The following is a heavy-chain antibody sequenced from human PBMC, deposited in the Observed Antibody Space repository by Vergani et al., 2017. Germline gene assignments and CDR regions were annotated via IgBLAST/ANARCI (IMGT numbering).Heavy chain of an antibody. Sequence: EVQLVESGGGLIQPGGSLRLSCAASGFTVSSNYMSWVRQAPGKGLEWVSVIYSGGSTYYADSVKGRFTISRDNSKNTLYLQMNSLRAEDTAVYYCARDSIDYSGYDYYGMDVWGQGTTVTVSS. CDR1: GFTVSSNY. CDR3: ARDSIDYSGYDYYGMDV. D-gene: IGHD1-26*01. V-gene: IGHV3-53*01. CDR2: IYSGGST. J-gene: IGHJ6*02.